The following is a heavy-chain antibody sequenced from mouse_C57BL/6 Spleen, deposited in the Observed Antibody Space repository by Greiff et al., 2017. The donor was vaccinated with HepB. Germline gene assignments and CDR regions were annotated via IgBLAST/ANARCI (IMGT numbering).Heavy chain of an antibody. V-gene: IGHV1-82*01. Sequence: QVQLQQSGPELVKPGASVKISCKASGYAFSSSWMNWVKQRPGKGLEWIGRIYPGDGDTNYNGKFKGKATLTADKSSSTAYMQLSSLTSEDSAVYFCAREAPIYYDYGPWFAYWGQGTLVTVSA. D-gene: IGHD2-4*01. J-gene: IGHJ3*01. CDR3: AREAPIYYDYGPWFAY. CDR1: GYAFSSSW. CDR2: IYPGDGDT.